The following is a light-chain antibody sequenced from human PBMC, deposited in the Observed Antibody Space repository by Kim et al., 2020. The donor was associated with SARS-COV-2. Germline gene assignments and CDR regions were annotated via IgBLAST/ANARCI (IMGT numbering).Light chain of an antibody. V-gene: IGKV1-5*01. CDR1: QSINKW. J-gene: IGKJ1*01. CDR3: QQYHAYWT. Sequence: SAPVGDRVTIPGRASQSINKWLAWYQQKPGTATNLLIYDASTLESGVPSRFSGSGSETEFTLTISGLQPDDLATYYCQQYHAYWTFGQGTKVDIK. CDR2: DAS.